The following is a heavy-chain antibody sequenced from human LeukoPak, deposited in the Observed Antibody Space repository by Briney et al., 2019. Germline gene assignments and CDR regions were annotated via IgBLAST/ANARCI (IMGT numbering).Heavy chain of an antibody. V-gene: IGHV3-30*02. J-gene: IGHJ4*02. CDR2: IRYDGSNN. Sequence: GGSLRLSCAASGFTFSSCGMHWVRQAPGKGLEWVGFIRYDGSNNYYADPVKGRFTISRDNSKNTLYLQMNSLRAEDTAVYYCAKVRDYYGSGSLPRWGQGTLVTVSS. CDR1: GFTFSSCG. CDR3: AKVRDYYGSGSLPR. D-gene: IGHD3-10*01.